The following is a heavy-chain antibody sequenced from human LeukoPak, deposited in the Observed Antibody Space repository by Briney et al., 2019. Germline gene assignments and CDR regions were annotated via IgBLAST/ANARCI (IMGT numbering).Heavy chain of an antibody. D-gene: IGHD6-19*01. Sequence: PGGSLRLSCAASGFTFSSYAMSWVRQAPGKGLEWVSAISGSGGSTYYADSVKGRFTISRDNSKNTLYLQMNSLRAEDTAVYYCARDVAVAGIYPLTYYYYGMDVWGQGTTVTVSS. CDR3: ARDVAVAGIYPLTYYYYGMDV. CDR1: GFTFSSYA. V-gene: IGHV3-23*01. CDR2: ISGSGGST. J-gene: IGHJ6*02.